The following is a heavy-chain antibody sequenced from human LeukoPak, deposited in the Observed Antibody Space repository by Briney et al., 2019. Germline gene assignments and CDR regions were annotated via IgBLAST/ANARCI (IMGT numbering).Heavy chain of an antibody. CDR1: GYSISSGYY. V-gene: IGHV4-38-2*02. Sequence: SETLSLTCTVSGYSISSGYYWGWIRQPPGKGLEWSGSIYHSGSTYYNPSLKSRVTISVDTSKNQFSLKLSSVTAADTAVYYCARVLYDFWSGFPSYYYYYYMDFWGKGTTVTVSS. CDR2: IYHSGST. D-gene: IGHD3-3*01. CDR3: ARVLYDFWSGFPSYYYYYYMDF. J-gene: IGHJ6*03.